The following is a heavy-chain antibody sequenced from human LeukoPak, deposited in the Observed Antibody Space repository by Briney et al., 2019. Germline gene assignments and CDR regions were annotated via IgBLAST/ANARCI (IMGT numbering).Heavy chain of an antibody. J-gene: IGHJ6*02. CDR2: IYYSGST. CDR1: GGSISSSSSY. CDR3: ARLQGYYGMDV. D-gene: IGHD1-1*01. Sequence: SETLSLTCTVSGGSISSSSSYWGWIRQPPGKGLEWIGSIYYSGSTYYNPSLKSRVTISVDTSKNQFSLKLSSVTAADTAVYYCARLQGYYGMDVWGQGTTVTVSS. V-gene: IGHV4-39*01.